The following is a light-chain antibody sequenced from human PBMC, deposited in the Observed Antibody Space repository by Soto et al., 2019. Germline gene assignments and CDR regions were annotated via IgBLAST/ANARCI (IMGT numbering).Light chain of an antibody. CDR1: QSLLDSDDGNTY. CDR3: MQRIEFLLYT. Sequence: DIVMTQTPLSLPVTPGEPASISCRSSQSLLDSDDGNTYLDWYLQKPGQSPQLLIYTLSDRASGVPDRFSGSGSGTDFTLKISRVEAEDVGVYYCMQRIEFLLYTFGQGTKLEIK. V-gene: IGKV2-40*01. J-gene: IGKJ2*01. CDR2: TLS.